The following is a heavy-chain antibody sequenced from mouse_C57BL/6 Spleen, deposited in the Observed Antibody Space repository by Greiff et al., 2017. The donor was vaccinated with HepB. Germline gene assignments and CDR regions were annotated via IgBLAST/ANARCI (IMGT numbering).Heavy chain of an antibody. Sequence: VQLQQSGAELVKPGASVKMSCKASGYTFTSYWITWVKQRPGQGLEWIGDIYPGSGSTNYNEKFKSKATLPVDTSSSTAYMQLSSLTSEDSAVYYCARYRTGRGDYFDYWGQGTTLTVSS. CDR1: GYTFTSYW. CDR2: IYPGSGST. CDR3: ARYRTGRGDYFDY. V-gene: IGHV1-55*01. D-gene: IGHD4-1*01. J-gene: IGHJ2*01.